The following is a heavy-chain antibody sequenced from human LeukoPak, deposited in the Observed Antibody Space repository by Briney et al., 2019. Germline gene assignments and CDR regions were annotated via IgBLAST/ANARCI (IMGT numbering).Heavy chain of an antibody. CDR3: ARGPLEYSSGWSSRLNFDY. D-gene: IGHD6-19*01. Sequence: PGGSLRLSCAASGFTFSSYAMHWVRQAPGKGLEWVAVISYDGSNKYYADSVKGRFTISRDNSKNTLYLQMNSLRAEDTAVYYCARGPLEYSSGWSSRLNFDYWGQGTLVTVSS. V-gene: IGHV3-30-3*01. J-gene: IGHJ4*02. CDR1: GFTFSSYA. CDR2: ISYDGSNK.